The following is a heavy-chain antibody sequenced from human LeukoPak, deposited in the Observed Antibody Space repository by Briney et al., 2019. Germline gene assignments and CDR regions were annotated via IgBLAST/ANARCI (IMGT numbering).Heavy chain of an antibody. V-gene: IGHV3-23*01. D-gene: IGHD2/OR15-2a*01. CDR3: VSFYEAY. CDR1: GFTMSHYG. CDR2: IRSAVETT. J-gene: IGHJ4*02. Sequence: PGGSLRLSCAASGFTMSHYGVSWVRQAPGKGLEWISGIRSAVETTHYADSVKGRFTISKDNAKNTVYLQMNNLRAEDTAVYYCVSFYEAYWGRGTLVTVS.